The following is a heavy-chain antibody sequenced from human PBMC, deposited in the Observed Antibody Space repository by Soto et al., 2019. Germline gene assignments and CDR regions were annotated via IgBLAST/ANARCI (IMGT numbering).Heavy chain of an antibody. CDR3: AREGQLGY. CDR2: ISGYNGNT. V-gene: IGHV1-18*01. D-gene: IGHD6-6*01. J-gene: IGHJ4*02. CDR1: GYTFSSYG. Sequence: ASVKVSCKTSGYTFSSYGFSWVRQAPGQGLEWIGWISGYNGNTNYAQRFQGRVTMTTDTSTSTAYMELRSLRSDDTAAYYCAREGQLGYWGQGTLVTVSS.